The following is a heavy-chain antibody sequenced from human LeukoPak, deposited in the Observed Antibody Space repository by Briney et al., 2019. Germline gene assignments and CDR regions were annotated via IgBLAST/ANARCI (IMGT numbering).Heavy chain of an antibody. CDR2: IYTSGST. CDR1: GGSFSGYY. V-gene: IGHV4-4*08. CDR3: ARRRGDGYNTTFDY. J-gene: IGHJ4*02. D-gene: IGHD5-24*01. Sequence: PSETLSLTCAVYGGSFSGYYWSWIRQPPGKGLEWIGRIYTSGSTNYNPSLKSRVTISVDTSKNQFSLKLSSVTAADTAVYYCARRRGDGYNTTFDYWGQGTLVTVSS.